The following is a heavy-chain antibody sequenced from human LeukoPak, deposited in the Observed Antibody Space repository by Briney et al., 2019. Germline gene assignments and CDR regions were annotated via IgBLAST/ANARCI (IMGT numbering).Heavy chain of an antibody. V-gene: IGHV3-7*01. D-gene: IGHD4-17*01. J-gene: IGHJ4*02. CDR2: IRQDGSEK. Sequence: GGSLRLSCAASGFTFSSYWMSWVRQAPGKGLEWVANIRQDGSEKYYVDSVKGRFAISRDNAKNSLYLQMNSLRAEDTAVYYCARERRPTVLYFDYWGQGTLVTVSS. CDR1: GFTFSSYW. CDR3: ARERRPTVLYFDY.